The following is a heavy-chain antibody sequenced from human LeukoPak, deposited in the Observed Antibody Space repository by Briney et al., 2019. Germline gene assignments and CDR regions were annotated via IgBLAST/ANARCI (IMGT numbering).Heavy chain of an antibody. CDR2: IKPDSGAT. D-gene: IGHD4/OR15-4a*01. V-gene: IGHV1-2*04. Sequence: ASVKVSCKASGYTFTVHYMHWLRQAPGQGLEWMGWIKPDSGATNFAQNFQGWVTMTSDTSINTAYMELSSLTSDDTAMYYCARDHDYGPDYWGQGTLVTVSS. CDR3: ARDHDYGPDY. CDR1: GYTFTVHY. J-gene: IGHJ4*02.